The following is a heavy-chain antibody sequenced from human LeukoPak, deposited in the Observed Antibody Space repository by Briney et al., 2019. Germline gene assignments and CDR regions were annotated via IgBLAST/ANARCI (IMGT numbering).Heavy chain of an antibody. CDR1: GFTFSDYY. V-gene: IGHV3-11*01. CDR3: ARDGYISGSYESRPGAT. J-gene: IGHJ4*02. D-gene: IGHD6-19*01. CDR2: ISSSGSAT. Sequence: GGSLRLSCAASGFTFSDYYMSWIRQAPGKGLEWVSYISSSGSATHYADSVKGRFTISRDNAKNSLYLQMNSLRAEDTAVYYCARDGYISGSYESRPGATGGQGTLVTVSS.